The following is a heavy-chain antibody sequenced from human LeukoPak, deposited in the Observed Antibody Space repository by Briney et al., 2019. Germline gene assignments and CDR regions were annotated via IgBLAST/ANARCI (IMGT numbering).Heavy chain of an antibody. V-gene: IGHV1-46*01. J-gene: IGHJ4*02. CDR2: INPSGGST. CDR3: ARGHYYDSSGYFDGYYYFDY. D-gene: IGHD3-22*01. Sequence: ASVTVSCTASGYTFTSYYMHWVRQAPGQGLEWMGIINPSGGSTSYAQKFQGRVTMTRDTSTSTVYMELSSLRSEDTAVYYCARGHYYDSSGYFDGYYYFDYWGQGTLVTVSS. CDR1: GYTFTSYY.